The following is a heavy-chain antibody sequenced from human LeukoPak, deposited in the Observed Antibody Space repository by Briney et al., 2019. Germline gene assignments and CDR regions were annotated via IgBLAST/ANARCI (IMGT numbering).Heavy chain of an antibody. CDR2: ISSSSRYI. J-gene: IGHJ1*01. D-gene: IGHD3-22*01. V-gene: IGHV3-21*01. CDR3: ATYSSLNRREFQY. Sequence: PGGSLRLSCVASGLDFSDSGMLWVRQAPGKGLEWLSSISSSSRYIYYAVSVKGRLTISRDNAKNSLYLQMNSLRAEDTAVYYCATYSSLNRREFQYWGQGTPLTVSS. CDR1: GLDFSDSG.